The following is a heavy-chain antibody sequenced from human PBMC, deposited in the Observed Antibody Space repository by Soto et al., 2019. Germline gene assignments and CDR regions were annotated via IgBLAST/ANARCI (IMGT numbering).Heavy chain of an antibody. J-gene: IGHJ4*02. CDR1: GGSFSGYY. V-gene: IGHV4-34*01. CDR3: ARRPRVTAVSGVTKKPVDY. Sequence: SETLSLTCAVYGGSFSGYYWSWIRQPPGKGLEWIGEINHSGSTNYNPSLKSRVTISVDTSKNQFSLKLSSVTAADTAVYYCARRPRVTAVSGVTKKPVDYWGQGTLVTVSS. CDR2: INHSGST. D-gene: IGHD6-25*01.